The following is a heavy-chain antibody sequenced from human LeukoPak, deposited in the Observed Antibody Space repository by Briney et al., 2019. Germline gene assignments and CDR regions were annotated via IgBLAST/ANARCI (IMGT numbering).Heavy chain of an antibody. D-gene: IGHD2-2*01. CDR1: GFTFSTYT. V-gene: IGHV3-21*01. CDR3: ARALDCSSTSCYALDY. CDR2: ISSRSSYI. Sequence: GGSLRLSCAASGFTFSTYTMNWVRQAPGKGLEWVSSISSRSSYIYYADSVKGRFTISRDNAKNSVNLQMNSLRAEDTAVYYCARALDCSSTSCYALDYWGQGTLVTVSS. J-gene: IGHJ4*02.